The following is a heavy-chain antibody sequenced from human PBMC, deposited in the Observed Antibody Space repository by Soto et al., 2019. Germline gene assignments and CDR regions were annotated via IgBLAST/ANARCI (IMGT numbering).Heavy chain of an antibody. CDR1: CRSYSGSY. D-gene: IGHD3-10*01. J-gene: IGHJ6*02. Sequence: SETLSLTCADYCRSYSGSYSSWIPQTSRKGLEWIGEINHSGSPNYNPSLKSRVTISVDTSKNQFSLKLSSVTAADTAVYYCARGVSITMVRGVIAEDYYSYGMDVCGQGTAVS. CDR3: ARGVSITMVRGVIAEDYYSYGMDV. CDR2: INHSGSP. V-gene: IGHV4-34*01.